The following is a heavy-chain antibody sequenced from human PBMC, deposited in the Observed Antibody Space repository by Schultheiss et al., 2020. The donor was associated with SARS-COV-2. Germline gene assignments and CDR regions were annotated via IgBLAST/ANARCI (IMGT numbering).Heavy chain of an antibody. CDR1: GFTFTNHW. D-gene: IGHD2-2*01. CDR3: ARDSARYCSSTSCYGVDY. CDR2: VSHDGSTT. J-gene: IGHJ4*02. Sequence: GGSLRLSCAASGFTFTNHWMHWVRQAPGKGLVWVSRVSHDGSTTNYGDSAKGRFTISRDNAKNTVYLQMNSLTADDTAVYYCARDSARYCSSTSCYGVDYWGQGTLVTVSS. V-gene: IGHV3-74*01.